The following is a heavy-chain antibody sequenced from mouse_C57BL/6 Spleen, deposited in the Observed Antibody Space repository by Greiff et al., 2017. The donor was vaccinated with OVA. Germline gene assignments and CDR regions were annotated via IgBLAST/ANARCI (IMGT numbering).Heavy chain of an antibody. CDR2: IDPSDSYT. J-gene: IGHJ4*01. CDR3: ARSVTTVVNYAMDY. V-gene: IGHV1-59*01. Sequence: VQLQQPGAELVRPGTSVKLSCKASGYTFTSYWMHWVKQRPGQGLEWIGVIDPSDSYTNYNQKFKGKATLTVDTSSSTAYMQLSSLTSEDSAVYYCARSVTTVVNYAMDYWGQGTSVTVSS. CDR1: GYTFTSYW. D-gene: IGHD1-1*01.